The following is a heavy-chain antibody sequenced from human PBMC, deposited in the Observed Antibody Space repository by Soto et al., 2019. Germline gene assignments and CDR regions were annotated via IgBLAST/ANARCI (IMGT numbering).Heavy chain of an antibody. CDR1: GFTFSSYA. CDR2: ISYDGSNK. CDR3: ARRRQYSSSWYSVDY. V-gene: IGHV3-30-3*01. J-gene: IGHJ4*02. Sequence: QVQLVESGGGVVQPGRSLRLSCAASGFTFSSYAMHWVRQAPGKGLEWVAVISYDGSNKYYADSVKGRFTISRDNSKNTLYLQMNSLRAEDTAVYYCARRRQYSSSWYSVDYGGQGTRVTVSS. D-gene: IGHD6-13*01.